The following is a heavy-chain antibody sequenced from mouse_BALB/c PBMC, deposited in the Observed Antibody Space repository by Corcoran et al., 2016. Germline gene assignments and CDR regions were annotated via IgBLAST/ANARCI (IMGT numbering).Heavy chain of an antibody. V-gene: IGHV1-18*01. J-gene: IGHJ2*01. Sequence: EVLLQQSGPELVKPGASVKIPCKASGYTFTDYNMDWVKQSHGKSLEWIGDITPNNGGTIYNQKFKGKATLTVDKSSSTAYMELRSLTSEDTAVYYCARNYRYCDYWGQGTTLTVSS. D-gene: IGHD2-14*01. CDR1: GYTFTDYN. CDR3: ARNYRYCDY. CDR2: ITPNNGGT.